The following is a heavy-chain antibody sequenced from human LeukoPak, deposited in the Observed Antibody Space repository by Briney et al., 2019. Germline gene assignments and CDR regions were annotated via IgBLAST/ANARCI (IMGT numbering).Heavy chain of an antibody. CDR1: GFTFTTYW. Sequence: GGSLRLSCAASGFTFTTYWMTWVRQAPGKGLEWVANINQDGTEKYYVDSVEGRFTISRDNAKNSLYLQMNSLRVEDTAVYYCAKVAKYYYGSETYYFFEHWCQGTPVTASS. J-gene: IGHJ4*02. V-gene: IGHV3-7*01. D-gene: IGHD3-10*01. CDR3: AKVAKYYYGSETYYFFEH. CDR2: INQDGTEK.